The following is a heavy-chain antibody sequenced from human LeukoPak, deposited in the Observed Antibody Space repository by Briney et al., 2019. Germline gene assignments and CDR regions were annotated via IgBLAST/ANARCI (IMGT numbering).Heavy chain of an antibody. Sequence: TGGSLRLSCATSGFTFSSSTFGSYTMNWVRQAPGKVLEWVSSISSNGTYIYYTGSVKGRFTISRDIANSLLYLQMNSLRADDTAVYYCARDLDYSTGFDYWGQGTLVTVSS. V-gene: IGHV3-21*01. D-gene: IGHD4-11*01. CDR3: ARDLDYSTGFDY. CDR1: GFTFSSSTFGSYT. CDR2: ISSNGTYI. J-gene: IGHJ4*02.